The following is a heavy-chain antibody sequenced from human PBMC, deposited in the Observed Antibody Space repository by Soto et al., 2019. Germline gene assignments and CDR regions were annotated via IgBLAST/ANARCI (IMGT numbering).Heavy chain of an antibody. CDR2: INPNSGGT. D-gene: IGHD3-22*01. CDR1: GYTFTGYY. Sequence: ASVKVSCKASGYTFTGYYMHWVRQAPGQGLEWMGWINPNSGGTNYAQKFQGRVTMTRDTSISTAYMELSRLRSDDTAVYYCAGTRRSGYYFDAFDIWGQGTMVTV. J-gene: IGHJ3*02. CDR3: AGTRRSGYYFDAFDI. V-gene: IGHV1-2*02.